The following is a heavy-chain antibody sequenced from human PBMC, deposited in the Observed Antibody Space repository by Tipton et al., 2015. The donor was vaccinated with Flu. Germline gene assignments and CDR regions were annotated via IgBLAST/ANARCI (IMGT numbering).Heavy chain of an antibody. V-gene: IGHV3-23*01. CDR3: AKDLGQLVAEAH. CDR2: ISGSGGST. J-gene: IGHJ4*02. CDR1: GFTFSSYA. D-gene: IGHD6-6*01. Sequence: SLRLSCAASGFTFSSYAMSWVRQAPGKGLEWVSAISGSGGSTYYADSVKGRFTISRDNSKNTLYLQMNSLRAEDAAVYYCAKDLGQLVAEAHWGQGTLVTVSS.